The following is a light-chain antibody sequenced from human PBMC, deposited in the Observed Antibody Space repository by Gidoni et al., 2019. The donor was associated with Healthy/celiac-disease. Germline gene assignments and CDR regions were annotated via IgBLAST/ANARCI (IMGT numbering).Light chain of an antibody. J-gene: IGKJ1*01. Sequence: DIQMTQSPSSLSASVGDRVTITCRESQSISSYLKWYQQKPGKAPKLLIYAASSLQSGVASRFRGSGSGADFPRTISSLQPEDFATCYCQQSYSTPRTFGQGTKVEIK. CDR2: AAS. CDR1: QSISSY. V-gene: IGKV1-39*01. CDR3: QQSYSTPRT.